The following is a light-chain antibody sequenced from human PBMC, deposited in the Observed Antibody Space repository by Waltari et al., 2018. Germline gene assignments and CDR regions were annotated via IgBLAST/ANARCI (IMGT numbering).Light chain of an antibody. CDR3: PQHNNLPRT. J-gene: IGKJ1*01. V-gene: IGKV3-15*01. CDR1: QSVSTN. CDR2: GAS. Sequence: EIVMTQSPATLSVSPGERATLSCRASQSVSTNLARYQQKPGKAPRLLIYGASTRPTRGPARFSASGSGTEFTLTISSLQSEDFAVYYCPQHNNLPRTFGQGTKVETK.